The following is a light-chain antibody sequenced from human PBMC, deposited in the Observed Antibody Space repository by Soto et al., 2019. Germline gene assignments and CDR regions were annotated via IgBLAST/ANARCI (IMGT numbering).Light chain of an antibody. Sequence: QLVLTQSPSASASLGASVKLTCTLSSGHSTYAIAWHQQQPEKGPRYLMKLDSDGSQSKGDGIPDRFSGSSSGAERYLTISSLQSEDEADYYCQTWATGPPILFGGGTKLTVL. CDR1: SGHSTYA. J-gene: IGLJ2*01. CDR2: LDSDGSQ. V-gene: IGLV4-69*01. CDR3: QTWATGPPIL.